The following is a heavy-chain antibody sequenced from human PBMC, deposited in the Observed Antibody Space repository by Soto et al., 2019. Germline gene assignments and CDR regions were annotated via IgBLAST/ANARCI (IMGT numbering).Heavy chain of an antibody. J-gene: IGHJ5*02. D-gene: IGHD6-25*01. Sequence: QVQLVQSGAEVKKPGSSVKVSCKASGGTFSSYAISWVRQAPGQGLEWMGGSIPIFGTANYAQKFQGRVTITAEESTSTAYTELSSLRSEDTAVYYCARGAARQLGDWFDHWGQGTLVTVSS. CDR3: ARGAARQLGDWFDH. CDR2: SIPIFGTA. CDR1: GGTFSSYA. V-gene: IGHV1-69*12.